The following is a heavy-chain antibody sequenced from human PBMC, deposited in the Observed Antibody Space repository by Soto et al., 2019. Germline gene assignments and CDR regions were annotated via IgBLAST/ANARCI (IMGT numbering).Heavy chain of an antibody. D-gene: IGHD3-10*01. CDR3: ARDTDGSGSYRWFDP. V-gene: IGHV4-39*02. J-gene: IGHJ5*02. CDR1: GGSISSSSYY. CDR2: IYYSGST. Sequence: SETLSLTCTVSGGSISSSSYYWGWIRQPPGKGLEWIGSIYYSGSTYYNPSLKSRVTISVDTSKNQFSLKLSSVTAADTAVYYCARDTDGSGSYRWFDPWGQGTLVTVSS.